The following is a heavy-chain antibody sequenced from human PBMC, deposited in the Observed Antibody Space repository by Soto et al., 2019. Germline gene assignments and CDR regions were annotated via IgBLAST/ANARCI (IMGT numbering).Heavy chain of an antibody. V-gene: IGHV1-8*01. CDR3: ARGGPAAGYDL. CDR2: MNPNTGGS. D-gene: IGHD6-13*01. J-gene: IGHJ4*02. Sequence: ASVKVSCKASGYTFTSNDINWGRQASGQGLEWMGWMNPNTGGSGYAQDFQGRITMTRDTATSTAYMELTSLRSDDTAVYYCARGGPAAGYDLWGQGTLVTVSS. CDR1: GYTFTSND.